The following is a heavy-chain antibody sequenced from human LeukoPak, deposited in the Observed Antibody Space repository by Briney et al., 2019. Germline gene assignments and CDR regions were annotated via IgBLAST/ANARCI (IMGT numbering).Heavy chain of an antibody. CDR1: GYTFPAYY. J-gene: IGHJ4*02. V-gene: IGHV1-2*02. CDR2: TNPDSGGT. D-gene: IGHD2-21*02. CDR3: ATSRAQTLAYCGGDCYSGFDY. Sequence: GASVKVSCKASGYTFPAYYMHWVRQAPGQGLDWLGWTNPDSGGTNYAQKFQGRVTMTRDPSISTAYMELSWLRSDDTAMYYCATSRAQTLAYCGGDCYSGFDYWGQGTLVSVSS.